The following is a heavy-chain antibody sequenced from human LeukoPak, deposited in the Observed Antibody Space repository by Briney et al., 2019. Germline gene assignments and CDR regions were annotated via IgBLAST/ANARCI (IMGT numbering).Heavy chain of an antibody. D-gene: IGHD1-1*01. CDR2: IKEDGSQK. V-gene: IGHV3-7*01. J-gene: IGHJ4*02. Sequence: GGSLRLSCTTSGFTFSTYWMSWVRQAPGKGLEWVAHIKEDGSQKNYGDSVKGRISISRDNAKNSVYLQMNSLTAEDTAVYYRARDKVSGAWTGSLFDYWGQGSLVTVSS. CDR1: GFTFSTYW. CDR3: ARDKVSGAWTGSLFDY.